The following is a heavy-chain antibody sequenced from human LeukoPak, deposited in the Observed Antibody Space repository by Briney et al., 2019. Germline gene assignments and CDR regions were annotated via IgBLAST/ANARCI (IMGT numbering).Heavy chain of an antibody. Sequence: PGGSLRLSCVASGFTFDDYGMSWVRQAPGKGLEWVSGITWDGGSIGYADSVRGRFTISRDNAKNSLYLQMNSLTDEDTAFYYCARAGYFSSWAPDFWGQGTLVTVSS. CDR2: ITWDGGSI. D-gene: IGHD6-13*01. CDR3: ARAGYFSSWAPDF. V-gene: IGHV3-20*04. J-gene: IGHJ4*02. CDR1: GFTFDDYG.